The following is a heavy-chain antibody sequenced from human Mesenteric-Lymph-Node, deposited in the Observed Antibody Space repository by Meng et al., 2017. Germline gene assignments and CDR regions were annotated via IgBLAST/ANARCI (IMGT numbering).Heavy chain of an antibody. D-gene: IGHD3-22*01. Sequence: QGRLTESGPGLVNPSQTLSLTCTVSGGSISSDGYYWSWIRQHPGKGLEWIGYIHDSGSTYYNPSLKSRVTISADTSKNQFSLKLSSVTAADTAVYYCARGSVFWDDSSGYPPDYWGQGTLVTVSS. CDR1: GGSISSDGYY. CDR2: IHDSGST. J-gene: IGHJ4*02. CDR3: ARGSVFWDDSSGYPPDY. V-gene: IGHV4-31*03.